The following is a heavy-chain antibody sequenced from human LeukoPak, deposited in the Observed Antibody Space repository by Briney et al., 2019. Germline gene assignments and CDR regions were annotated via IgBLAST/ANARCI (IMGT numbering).Heavy chain of an antibody. CDR2: INPNSGGT. CDR1: GCTFSDYY. D-gene: IGHD6-13*01. Sequence: ASVKVSCKASGCTFSDYYLHWVRQAPGQGPEWMGWINPNSGGTNFAQKFRGRVTMTRDTSITTAYMELTRLKSDDTAVYHCARGGVRTAASGLGYWGQGTLVTVSS. CDR3: ARGGVRTAASGLGY. V-gene: IGHV1-2*02. J-gene: IGHJ4*01.